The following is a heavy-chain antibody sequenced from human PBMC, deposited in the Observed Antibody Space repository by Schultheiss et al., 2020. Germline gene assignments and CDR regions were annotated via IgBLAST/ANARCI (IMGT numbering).Heavy chain of an antibody. J-gene: IGHJ6*02. V-gene: IGHV1-2*02. CDR2: INPNSGGT. CDR3: ARGAIVGATRSYYYYGMDV. CDR1: GYTFTGYY. Sequence: GESLKISCKASGYTFTGYYMHWVRQAPGQGLEWMGWINPNSGGTNYAQKFQGRVTITRDTSASTAYMELSSLRSEDTAVYYCARGAIVGATRSYYYYGMDVWGQGTTVTVYS. D-gene: IGHD1-26*01.